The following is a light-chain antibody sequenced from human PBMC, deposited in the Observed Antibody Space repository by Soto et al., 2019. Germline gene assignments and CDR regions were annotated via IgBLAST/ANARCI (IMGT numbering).Light chain of an antibody. CDR1: QSVSNNY. Sequence: EIVLTQSPGTLSLSPGERATRXXRASQSVSNNYLAWYQQKPGQAPGXLIYGASNRATGIPDRFSGSGSGTDFTLTISRLEPEDFAVYYCQQYGSSGTFGQGTKVDIK. CDR2: GAS. CDR3: QQYGSSGT. V-gene: IGKV3-20*01. J-gene: IGKJ1*01.